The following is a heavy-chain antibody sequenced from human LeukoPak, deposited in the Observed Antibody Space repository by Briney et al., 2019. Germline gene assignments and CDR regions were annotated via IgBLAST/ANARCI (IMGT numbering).Heavy chain of an antibody. J-gene: IGHJ5*02. CDR3: ATLPMVRGVIILASGWFDP. Sequence: SETLSLTCTVSGGSISSSSYYWGWIRQPPGKGLEWIGSIYYSGSTYYNPSLKSRVTISVDTSKNQFSLKLSSVTAADTAVYYCATLPMVRGVIILASGWFDPWGQGTLVTVSS. CDR1: GGSISSSSYY. D-gene: IGHD3-10*01. CDR2: IYYSGST. V-gene: IGHV4-39*01.